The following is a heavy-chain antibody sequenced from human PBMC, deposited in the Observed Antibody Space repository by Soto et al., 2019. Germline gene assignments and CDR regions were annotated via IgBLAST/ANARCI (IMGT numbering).Heavy chain of an antibody. V-gene: IGHV1-69*02. Sequence: QVQLXXXXAEVKRPGSSVKVSCKASGDTFNFYSINWVRQAPGLGLEWMGRVNPIVSMSNYAQKFQGRDTMTPDKSTSTAYMEISSLRSEDTAIYYCASSYGSGYRAFDYWGQGALVTVSS. J-gene: IGHJ4*02. CDR1: GDTFNFYS. CDR3: ASSYGSGYRAFDY. CDR2: VNPIVSMS. D-gene: IGHD3-10*01.